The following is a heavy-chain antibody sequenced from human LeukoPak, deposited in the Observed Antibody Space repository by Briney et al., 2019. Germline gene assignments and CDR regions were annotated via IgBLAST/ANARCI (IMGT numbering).Heavy chain of an antibody. CDR1: GFTFDDYA. CDR2: INWNTGSI. J-gene: IGHJ4*02. V-gene: IGHV3-9*01. D-gene: IGHD3-10*01. CDR3: AKPATPHYGSGSFRD. Sequence: GGSLRLSCAASGFTFDDYAMHWVRQAPGKGLEWVSGINWNTGSIGYADSVKGRFTISRDNAKNSLYLQMNSLRAEDTAFYYCAKPATPHYGSGSFRDWGQGTLVTVSS.